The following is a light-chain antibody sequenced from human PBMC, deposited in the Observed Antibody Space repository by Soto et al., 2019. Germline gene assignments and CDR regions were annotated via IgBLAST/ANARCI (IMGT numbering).Light chain of an antibody. V-gene: IGKV1-5*01. CDR1: RSVGDW. J-gene: IGKJ1*01. Sequence: DIQMTQSPSTLSPSAGERATITGRASRSVGDWLAWYQQKPGKAPKLLIFDASTLKSGVPSRFSGSGSGTEFTLTISSLQPDDFATYYCQQYNSYSWTFGQGTKVDIK. CDR3: QQYNSYSWT. CDR2: DAS.